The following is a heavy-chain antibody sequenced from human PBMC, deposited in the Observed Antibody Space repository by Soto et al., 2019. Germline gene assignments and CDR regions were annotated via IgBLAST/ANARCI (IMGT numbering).Heavy chain of an antibody. CDR3: ARDVGYSGYDLVDN. CDR2: IWYDGSNK. D-gene: IGHD5-12*01. Sequence: QVQLVESGGGVVQPGRSLRLSCAASGFTFSSYGMHWVRQAPGKGLEWVAVIWYDGSNKYYADSVKGRFTISRDNSKNTLYLQMNSLRAEDTAVYYCARDVGYSGYDLVDNWGQGTLVTVSS. V-gene: IGHV3-33*01. J-gene: IGHJ4*02. CDR1: GFTFSSYG.